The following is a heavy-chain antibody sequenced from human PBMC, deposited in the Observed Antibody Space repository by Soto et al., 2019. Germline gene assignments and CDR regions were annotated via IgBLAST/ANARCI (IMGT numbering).Heavy chain of an antibody. D-gene: IGHD6-19*01. CDR1: GYTLTSYA. Sequence: ASVKVSCKASGYTLTSYAMHWVRQAPGQRLEWMGWINAGNGNTKYSQKFQGRDTITRDTSASTAYMELSSLRSEDTAVYYCARVSGWYHLDYWGQGTLVTVSS. V-gene: IGHV1-3*01. CDR3: ARVSGWYHLDY. CDR2: INAGNGNT. J-gene: IGHJ4*02.